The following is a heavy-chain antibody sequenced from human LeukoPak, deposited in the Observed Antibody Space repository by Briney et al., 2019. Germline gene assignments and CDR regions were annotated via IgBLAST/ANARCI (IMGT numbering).Heavy chain of an antibody. CDR1: AYTFTSYY. CDR2: INPSGGST. CDR3: ARAKQWELRLLDY. J-gene: IGHJ4*02. D-gene: IGHD1-26*01. V-gene: IGHV1-46*01. Sequence: PSVKVSCKASAYTFTSYYMHWVRQAPGQGLEWMGIINPSGGSTSYAQKFQGRVTMTWDTSTSTVYMELSSLRSEDTAVYYCARAKQWELRLLDYWGQGTLVTVSS.